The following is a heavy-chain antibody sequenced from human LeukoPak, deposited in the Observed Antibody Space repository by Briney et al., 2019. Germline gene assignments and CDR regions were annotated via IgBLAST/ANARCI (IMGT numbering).Heavy chain of an antibody. Sequence: GGSLRLSCAASGFTSSSYSMNWVRQAPGKGLEWVSYISSSSSIIDYADSVKGRFTISRDNAKNSLYRQMNSLRAEDTAVYYCARARGYSYGYSDCWGQGTLVTVSS. D-gene: IGHD5-18*01. CDR2: ISSSSSII. CDR3: ARARGYSYGYSDC. V-gene: IGHV3-48*01. J-gene: IGHJ4*02. CDR1: GFTSSSYS.